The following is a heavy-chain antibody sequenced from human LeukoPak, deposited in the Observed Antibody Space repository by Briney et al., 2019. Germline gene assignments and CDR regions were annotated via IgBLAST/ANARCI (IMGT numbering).Heavy chain of an antibody. J-gene: IGHJ4*02. CDR2: IIPNSGGE. Sequence: AASMNLCFNAAGSAFTFCYFAMDRDRHGQGLGLMGVIIPNSGGENYAEKFQGRVIMTRNTSISTAYMELSRLRTDDTAVYYCARGGLYYDFWSGQNVDYWGQRTLVTVSS. CDR1: GSAFTFCY. V-gene: IGHV1-2*02. D-gene: IGHD3-3*01. CDR3: ARGGLYYDFWSGQNVDY.